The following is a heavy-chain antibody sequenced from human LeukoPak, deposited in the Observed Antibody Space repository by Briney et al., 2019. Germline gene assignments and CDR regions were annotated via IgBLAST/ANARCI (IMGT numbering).Heavy chain of an antibody. Sequence: GRSLRLSCAASGFTFSSYGMHWVRQAPGKGLEWVAVIWYDGSNKYYADSVKGRFTISRDNSKNTLYLQMNSLRAEDTAVYYCAKDPVVVPAAIHYMDVWGKGTTVTVSS. D-gene: IGHD2-2*01. V-gene: IGHV3-33*06. CDR1: GFTFSSYG. CDR3: AKDPVVVPAAIHYMDV. J-gene: IGHJ6*03. CDR2: IWYDGSNK.